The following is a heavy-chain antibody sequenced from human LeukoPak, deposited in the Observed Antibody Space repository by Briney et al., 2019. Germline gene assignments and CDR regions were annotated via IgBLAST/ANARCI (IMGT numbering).Heavy chain of an antibody. CDR3: AKDWTPHNRVYDCLDA. Sequence: GGSLRPSCVGSGFAFGVHAMSWVRQAPGKGPEWVATIGSGADLFYAESVKGRFTISRDDPRNTVWLQMNSLRAEDTALYYCAKDWTPHNRVYDCLDAWGQGTQVTVS. D-gene: IGHD2-21*01. J-gene: IGHJ5*02. CDR2: IGSGADL. V-gene: IGHV3-23*01. CDR1: GFAFGVHA.